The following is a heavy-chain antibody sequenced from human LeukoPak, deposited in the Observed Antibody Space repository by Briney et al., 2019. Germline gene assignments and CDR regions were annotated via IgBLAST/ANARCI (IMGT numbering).Heavy chain of an antibody. CDR3: ARGVHDDYLNY. CDR1: GYTFSYYY. J-gene: IGHJ4*02. CDR2: INPNSGGT. Sequence: ASVKVSCKASGYTFSYYYMHWVRQAPGQGLEWMGWINPNSGGTNYAQKFQGRVTMTRDTSISTAHMELSRLRSDDTAVYYCARGVHDDYLNYWGQGTLVTVSS. V-gene: IGHV1-2*02. D-gene: IGHD4-17*01.